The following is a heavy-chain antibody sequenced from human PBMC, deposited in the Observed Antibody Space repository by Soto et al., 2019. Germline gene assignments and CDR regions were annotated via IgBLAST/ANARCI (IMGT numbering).Heavy chain of an antibody. Sequence: SVKVSCKASGGTFSSYAISWVRQAPGQGLEWMGGIIPIFGTANYAQKFQGRVTITADESTSTAYMELSSLRSEDTAVYYCARDPPQGSSWYFDYWGQGTLVTVSS. CDR1: GGTFSSYA. V-gene: IGHV1-69*13. CDR3: ARDPPQGSSWYFDY. CDR2: IIPIFGTA. D-gene: IGHD6-13*01. J-gene: IGHJ4*02.